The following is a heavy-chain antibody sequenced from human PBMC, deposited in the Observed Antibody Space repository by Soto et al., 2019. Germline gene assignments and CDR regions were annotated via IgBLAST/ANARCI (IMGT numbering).Heavy chain of an antibody. Sequence: QVHLVESGGGVVQPGGSLRLSCAASGFNFHDYAMHWVRQAPGRGLEWVAVISYDARDTNYADSVKGRFTISRDNSKKTLSLQMNDLRAEDTALYHCVRERSLSTTWAFGNWGQGTLVSVSS. CDR1: GFNFHDYA. J-gene: IGHJ4*02. CDR3: VRERSLSTTWAFGN. CDR2: ISYDARDT. D-gene: IGHD3-10*01. V-gene: IGHV3-30*04.